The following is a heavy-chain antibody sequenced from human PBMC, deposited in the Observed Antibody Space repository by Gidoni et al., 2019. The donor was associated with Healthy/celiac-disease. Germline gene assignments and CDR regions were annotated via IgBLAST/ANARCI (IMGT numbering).Heavy chain of an antibody. D-gene: IGHD3-10*01. CDR1: GFTYSSYR. J-gene: IGHJ4*02. Sequence: EVQLVESGGGLVQPGGSLRLSCAASGFTYSSYRMSWVRQAPGKGLEWVANIKQDGREKYYVDSVKGRFTISRDNAKNSLYLQMNSLRAEDTAVYYCARDREYGSGSYRYWGQGTLVTVSS. V-gene: IGHV3-7*01. CDR2: IKQDGREK. CDR3: ARDREYGSGSYRY.